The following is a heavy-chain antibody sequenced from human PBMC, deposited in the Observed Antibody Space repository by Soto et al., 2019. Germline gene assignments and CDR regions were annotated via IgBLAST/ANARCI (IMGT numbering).Heavy chain of an antibody. CDR3: ARGGALAYYYYYMDV. Sequence: GGSLRLSCAASGFTFSSYWMHWVRQAPGKGLVWVSRINSDGSSTSYADSVKGRFTISRDNAKNTLYLQMNSLRAEDTAVYFCARGGALAYYYYYMDVWGKGTTVTVSS. CDR2: INSDGSST. J-gene: IGHJ6*03. CDR1: GFTFSSYW. V-gene: IGHV3-74*01. D-gene: IGHD1-26*01.